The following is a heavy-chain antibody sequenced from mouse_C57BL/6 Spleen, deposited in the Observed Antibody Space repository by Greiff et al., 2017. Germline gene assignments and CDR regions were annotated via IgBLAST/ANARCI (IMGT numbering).Heavy chain of an antibody. Sequence: QVQLKQPGAELVKPGASVKLSCKASGYTFTSYWMHWVKQRPGQGLEWIGMIHPNSGSTNYNEKFKSKATLTVDKSSSTAYMQLSSLTSEDSAVYYCARWGTTVPFDVWGTGTTVTVSS. CDR2: IHPNSGST. CDR1: GYTFTSYW. D-gene: IGHD1-1*01. CDR3: ARWGTTVPFDV. J-gene: IGHJ1*03. V-gene: IGHV1-64*01.